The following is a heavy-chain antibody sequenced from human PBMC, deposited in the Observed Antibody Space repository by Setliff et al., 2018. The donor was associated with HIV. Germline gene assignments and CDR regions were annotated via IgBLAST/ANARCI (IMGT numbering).Heavy chain of an antibody. Sequence: KTSETLSLTCTVSGGSIGSASYYWSWIRQPAGKGLEWIGRIYTSGSTTYNPSLKSRVTMSLDTSKNHFSLKLSSVTAADTAVYYCARDRYSYGRSYFDYWGQGTLVTVSS. J-gene: IGHJ4*02. V-gene: IGHV4-61*02. D-gene: IGHD5-18*01. CDR1: GGSIGSASYY. CDR2: IYTSGST. CDR3: ARDRYSYGRSYFDY.